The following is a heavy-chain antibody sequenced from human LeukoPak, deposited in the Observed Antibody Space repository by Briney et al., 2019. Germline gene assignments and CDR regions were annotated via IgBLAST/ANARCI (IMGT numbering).Heavy chain of an antibody. CDR1: GGTFSSYA. Sequence: VASVKVSCKASGGTFSSYAISWVRQAPGQGLEWMGGIIPIFGTANYAQKFQGRVTITTDESTGTAYMELSSLRSEDTAVYYCASAIVVVTAIPGWFDPWGQGTLVTVSS. V-gene: IGHV1-69*05. CDR2: IIPIFGTA. D-gene: IGHD2-21*02. J-gene: IGHJ5*02. CDR3: ASAIVVVTAIPGWFDP.